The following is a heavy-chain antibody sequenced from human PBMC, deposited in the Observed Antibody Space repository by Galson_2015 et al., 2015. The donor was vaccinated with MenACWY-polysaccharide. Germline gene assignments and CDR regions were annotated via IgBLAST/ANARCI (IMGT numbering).Heavy chain of an antibody. Sequence: SLRLSCAASGFTFSSYGMHWVRQAPGKGLEWVAVISYDGINKYYADSVKGRFTISRDNSKNTLYLQMNSLRAEDTAVYYCAKDLDSGSYYGLRNAFDVWGQGTMVTASS. D-gene: IGHD1-26*01. J-gene: IGHJ3*01. CDR3: AKDLDSGSYYGLRNAFDV. CDR2: ISYDGINK. CDR1: GFTFSSYG. V-gene: IGHV3-30*18.